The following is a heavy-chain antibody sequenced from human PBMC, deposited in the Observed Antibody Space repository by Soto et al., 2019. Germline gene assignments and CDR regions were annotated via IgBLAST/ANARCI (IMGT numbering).Heavy chain of an antibody. V-gene: IGHV4-30-4*01. J-gene: IGHJ4*02. Sequence: QVQLQESGPGLVKPSQTLSLTCTVSGGSISSGDYYWSWIRQPPGKGLEWIGYIYYSGSTYYNPSLKSRVTRTVDTSKDQVSLKLSSVTAADPAVYYCARAQGSGFLVSWGQGTLVTVSS. CDR3: ARAQGSGFLVS. CDR1: GGSISSGDYY. D-gene: IGHD3-10*01. CDR2: IYYSGST.